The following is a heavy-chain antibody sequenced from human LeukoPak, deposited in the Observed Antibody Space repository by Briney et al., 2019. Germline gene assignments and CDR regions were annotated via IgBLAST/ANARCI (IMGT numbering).Heavy chain of an antibody. CDR1: GASISSNSYY. D-gene: IGHD2-2*01. CDR2: IHYSGST. V-gene: IGHV4-39*07. J-gene: IGHJ4*02. CDR3: ARLFHPTSSQFYFDY. Sequence: SETLSLTCTVSGASISSNSYYWDWLRQPPGMGLEWIGTIHYSGSTSYNPSLKSRITISVDTSKNQFSLKLSSVTAADTAVYYRARLFHPTSSQFYFDYWGQGTLVTVSS.